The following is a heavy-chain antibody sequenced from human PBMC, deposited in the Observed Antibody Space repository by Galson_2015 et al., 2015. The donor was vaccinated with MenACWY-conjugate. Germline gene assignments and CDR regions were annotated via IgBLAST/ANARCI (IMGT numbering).Heavy chain of an antibody. Sequence: SLRLSCAASGFTFTSYWMHWVRQVPGKGLVWVSRINVDGSTTDYADSVKGRFTISRDNAENTLYLQMDSLGTEDTALYFCARGPHTGNFSSTPSFYGSDVWGQGATVTVS. D-gene: IGHD4-23*01. J-gene: IGHJ6*02. CDR3: ARGPHTGNFSSTPSFYGSDV. V-gene: IGHV3-74*01. CDR1: GFTFTSYW. CDR2: INVDGSTT.